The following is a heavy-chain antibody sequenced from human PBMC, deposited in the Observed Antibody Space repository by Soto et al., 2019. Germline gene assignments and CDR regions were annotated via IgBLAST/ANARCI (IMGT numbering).Heavy chain of an antibody. V-gene: IGHV3-21*01. CDR1: GFTLSSYS. J-gene: IGHJ3*02. CDR3: ARDAAYTSSYSSGPVDAFDI. CDR2: ISSSSIYI. Sequence: PGGSLRLSCAASGFTLSSYSMNWVRQAPGKGLEWVSSISSSSIYIYYADSVKGRFTISRDNAKNSLYLQMNSLRAEETAVYYCARDAAYTSSYSSGPVDAFDIWGQGTMVTV. D-gene: IGHD6-19*01.